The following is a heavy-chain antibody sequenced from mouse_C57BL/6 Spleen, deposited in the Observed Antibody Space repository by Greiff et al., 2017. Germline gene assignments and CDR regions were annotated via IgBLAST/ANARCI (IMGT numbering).Heavy chain of an antibody. D-gene: IGHD2-1*01. CDR3: ARGGNYGDYFDY. V-gene: IGHV1-26*01. CDR1: GYTFTDYY. Sequence: EVQLQQSGPELVKPGASVKISCKASGYTFTDYYMNWVKQSHGKSLEWIGDINPNNGGTSYNQKFKGKATLTVDKSSSTAYMELRSLTSEDSAVYYCARGGNYGDYFDYWGQGTTLTVSS. CDR2: INPNNGGT. J-gene: IGHJ2*01.